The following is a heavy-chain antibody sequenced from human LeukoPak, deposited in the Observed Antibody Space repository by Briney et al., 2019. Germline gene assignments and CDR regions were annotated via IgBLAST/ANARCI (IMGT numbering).Heavy chain of an antibody. D-gene: IGHD2-21*02. V-gene: IGHV3-23*01. CDR1: GFIFNNYA. CDR3: ARVRYCDGDCYNYFDY. J-gene: IGHJ4*02. CDR2: ISGRGGST. Sequence: PGGSLRLSCAASGFIFNNYAITWVRQAPGKGLEWVSAISGRGGSTYYADSVKGRFTISRDNSMHTLYLQLSSLSAEDTAVYYCARVRYCDGDCYNYFDYWGQGTLVTVSS.